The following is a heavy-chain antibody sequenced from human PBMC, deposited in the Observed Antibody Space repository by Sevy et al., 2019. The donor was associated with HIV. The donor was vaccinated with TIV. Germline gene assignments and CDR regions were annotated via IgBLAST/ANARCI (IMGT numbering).Heavy chain of an antibody. V-gene: IGHV3-23*01. Sequence: GGSLRLSCAASGFTFNNYAMSWVRQAPGKGLEGKGLEWVSTISGGGGGTYYADSVRVRFTISRDNSKNTLYIQVNSLRVEDTAVYYCAKHYIPDMADGWYFDLWGRGTLVTVSS. CDR3: AKHYIPDMADGWYFDL. J-gene: IGHJ2*01. CDR2: ISGGGGGT. D-gene: IGHD4-4*01. CDR1: GFTFNNYA.